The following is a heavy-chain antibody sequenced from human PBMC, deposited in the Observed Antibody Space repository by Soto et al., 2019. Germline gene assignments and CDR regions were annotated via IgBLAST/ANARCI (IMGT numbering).Heavy chain of an antibody. CDR2: IYWSGDE. CDR3: ARGLAALPVFAFDI. V-gene: IGHV2-5*01. CDR1: GFSLTTSGVG. Sequence: QGTLKESGPTLVKPTQTLTLTCSFSGFSLTTSGVGVGWIRQPPGKALEWLAHIYWSGDEHYRPSLQSRLRITNDPSKNQVVLTMTYMDPVDTATYYCARGLAALPVFAFDIWGPGTTVTVSS. J-gene: IGHJ3*02. D-gene: IGHD6-6*01.